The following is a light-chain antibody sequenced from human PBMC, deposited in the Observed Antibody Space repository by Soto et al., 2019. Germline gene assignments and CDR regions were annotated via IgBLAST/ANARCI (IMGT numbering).Light chain of an antibody. Sequence: DIQMTQSPSSLSASVGDRFTITCRASQGISNYLAWYQQKPGKVPKLLIYATSTLQSGVPSRFGGSASGTNFTLTISSLQPEDVATYYCQNYNSAPFTFGPGTKVDIK. V-gene: IGKV1-27*01. CDR2: ATS. CDR3: QNYNSAPFT. CDR1: QGISNY. J-gene: IGKJ3*01.